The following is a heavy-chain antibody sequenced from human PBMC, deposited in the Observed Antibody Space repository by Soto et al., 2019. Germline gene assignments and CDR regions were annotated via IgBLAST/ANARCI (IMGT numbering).Heavy chain of an antibody. J-gene: IGHJ4*02. Sequence: SETLSLTCTVSGGSISSSSYYWGWIRQPPGKGLEWIGSIYYSGSTYYNPSLKSRVTISVDTSKNQFSLKLSSVTAADTAVYYCARQSMVTVVVQWGAFDYWGQGTLVTVSS. V-gene: IGHV4-39*01. CDR1: GGSISSSSYY. CDR2: IYYSGST. D-gene: IGHD3-22*01. CDR3: ARQSMVTVVVQWGAFDY.